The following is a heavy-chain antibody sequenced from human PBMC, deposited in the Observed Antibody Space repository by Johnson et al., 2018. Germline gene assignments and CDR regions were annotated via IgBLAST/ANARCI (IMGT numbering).Heavy chain of an antibody. CDR2: ISSDGSNK. Sequence: QVQLVQSGGGVVQPGRSLRLSCAASRFTFSSYGMHWVRQAPGKGLEWVAVISSDGSNKYYADSVKGRFTFSRDNPRNTLYLQMNSLRAEDTAVYYCAKGDSGWSFQHWGQGTLVTVSS. J-gene: IGHJ1*01. D-gene: IGHD6-19*01. CDR3: AKGDSGWSFQH. V-gene: IGHV3-30*18. CDR1: RFTFSSYG.